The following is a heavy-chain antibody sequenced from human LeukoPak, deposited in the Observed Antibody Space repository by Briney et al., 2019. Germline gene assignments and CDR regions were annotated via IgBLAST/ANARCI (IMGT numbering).Heavy chain of an antibody. CDR3: ARDLGGDGYNPGSFDY. D-gene: IGHD5-24*01. Sequence: GGSLRLSCAASGFTFSSYAMNWARQAPGKGLEWVSYISSSGSTIYYADSVKDRFTISRDNAKNSLYLQMNSLRAEDTAVYYCARDLGGDGYNPGSFDYWGQGTLVTVSS. CDR2: ISSSGSTI. J-gene: IGHJ4*02. V-gene: IGHV3-48*03. CDR1: GFTFSSYA.